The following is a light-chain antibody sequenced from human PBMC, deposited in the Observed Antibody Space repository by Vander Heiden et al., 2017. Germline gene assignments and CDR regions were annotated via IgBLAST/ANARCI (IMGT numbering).Light chain of an antibody. Sequence: AIRMTQSPSSFSASTGDRVTITCRASQGISSYLAWYQQKPGKAPKLLIYAASTLQSGVPSRFSGSGSGTDFTLTISCLQSEDFATYYCQQYYSYVITFGQGTRLEMK. CDR2: AAS. CDR3: QQYYSYVIT. J-gene: IGKJ5*01. CDR1: QGISSY. V-gene: IGKV1-8*01.